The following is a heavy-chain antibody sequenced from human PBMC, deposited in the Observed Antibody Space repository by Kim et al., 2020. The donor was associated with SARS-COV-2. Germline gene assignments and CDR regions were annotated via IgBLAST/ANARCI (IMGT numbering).Heavy chain of an antibody. CDR2: IDPSDSHT. V-gene: IGHV5-10-1*01. D-gene: IGHD3-3*01. J-gene: IGHJ6*02. CDR3: ARQALALRFLEWSPSFAGMDV. Sequence: GESLKISCKGSGYSFTSYWISWVRQMPGKGLEWMGRIDPSDSHTNYSPSFQGHVTISADKSISTAYLQWSSLKASDTAMYYCARQALALRFLEWSPSFAGMDVWGQGTTVTVSS. CDR1: GYSFTSYW.